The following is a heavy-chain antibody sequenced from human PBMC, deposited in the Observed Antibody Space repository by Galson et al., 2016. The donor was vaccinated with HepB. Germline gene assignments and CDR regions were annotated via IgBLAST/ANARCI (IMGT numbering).Heavy chain of an antibody. D-gene: IGHD4-11*01. V-gene: IGHV1-18*04. CDR1: GNRFFTYG. CDR2: ISANSGNT. Sequence: SVKVSCKASGNRFFTYGVSWVRQAPGQGLEWLGWISANSGNTIYAQKFQDRVTMTRDTSASTVYMDLRSLRSDDTAVYYCARDVQFRVDYWGQGTLVTVSS. CDR3: ARDVQFRVDY. J-gene: IGHJ4*02.